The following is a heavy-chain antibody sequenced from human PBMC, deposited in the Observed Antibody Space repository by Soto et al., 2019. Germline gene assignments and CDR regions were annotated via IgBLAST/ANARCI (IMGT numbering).Heavy chain of an antibody. CDR1: GGSISSSSYY. J-gene: IGHJ3*01. Sequence: QLQLQESGPGLVKPSETLSLTCTVSGGSISSSSYYWGWIRQPPGKGLEWIGSIYYSGNTYYNPSRKSRVTISVDKSKNQFSLKVSSVTAADTAVYYCASSFTSSHAFDLWGQGTMVTVSS. CDR2: IYYSGNT. V-gene: IGHV4-39*01. D-gene: IGHD2-2*01. CDR3: ASSFTSSHAFDL.